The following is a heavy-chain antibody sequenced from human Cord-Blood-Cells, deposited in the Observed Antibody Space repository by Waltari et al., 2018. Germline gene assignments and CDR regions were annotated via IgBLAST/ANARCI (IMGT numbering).Heavy chain of an antibody. J-gene: IGHJ5*02. CDR3: ARDGTPGEWELLKWFDP. D-gene: IGHD1-26*01. CDR1: GFTFSSYS. V-gene: IGHV3-21*01. CDR2: ISSSSSYI. Sequence: EVQLVESGGGLVKPGGSLRLSCAASGFTFSSYSMNWVRQAPGKELEWVSSISSSSSYIYYADSVKGRFTISRDNAKNSLYLQMNSLRAEDTAVYYCARDGTPGEWELLKWFDPWGQGTLVTVSS.